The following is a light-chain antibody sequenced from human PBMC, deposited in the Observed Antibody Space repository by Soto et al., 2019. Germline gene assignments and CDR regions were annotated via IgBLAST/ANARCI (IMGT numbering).Light chain of an antibody. CDR1: QKIMSR. J-gene: IGKJ1*01. Sequence: DFQMTQSPSTLSASVGDRVTITCRASQKIMSRLAWFQQKPGKAPKLLIYDASSLESWVPQRFSGSGSGTEFTLTISSLQTDDFSTYYCQQYHSYWTFGQGTKVDIK. V-gene: IGKV1-5*01. CDR3: QQYHSYWT. CDR2: DAS.